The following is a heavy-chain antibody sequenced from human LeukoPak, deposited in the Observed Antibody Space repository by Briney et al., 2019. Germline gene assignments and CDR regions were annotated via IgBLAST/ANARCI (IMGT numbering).Heavy chain of an antibody. D-gene: IGHD3-22*01. CDR3: AREGYYYDSSGYYSLDY. CDR1: GFTFNNYA. Sequence: PGGSLRLSCAASGFTFNNYAMSWVRQAPGKGLEWVSLISGSGSGTYYADSVKGRFTISRDNSKNSLYLQMNSLRAEDTAVYYCAREGYYYDSSGYYSLDYWGQGTLVTVSS. J-gene: IGHJ4*02. CDR2: ISGSGSGT. V-gene: IGHV3-23*01.